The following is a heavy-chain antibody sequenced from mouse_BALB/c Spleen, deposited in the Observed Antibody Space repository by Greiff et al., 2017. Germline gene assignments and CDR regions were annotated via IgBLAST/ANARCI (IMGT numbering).Heavy chain of an antibody. CDR1: GYSITSDYA. J-gene: IGHJ3*01. Sequence: EVQLQQSGPGLVKPSQSLSLTCTVTGYSITSDYAWNWIRQFPGNKLEWMGYISYSGSTSYNPSLKSRISITRDTSKNQFFLQLNSVTTEDTATYYCARSNGNYVPFAYWGQGTLVTVSA. V-gene: IGHV3-2*02. CDR3: ARSNGNYVPFAY. D-gene: IGHD2-1*01. CDR2: ISYSGST.